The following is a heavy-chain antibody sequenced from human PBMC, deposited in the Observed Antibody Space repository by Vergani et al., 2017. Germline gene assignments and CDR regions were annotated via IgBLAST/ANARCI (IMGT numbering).Heavy chain of an antibody. J-gene: IGHJ5*02. CDR2: IYYSGST. Sequence: EVQLVQSGAEVKKPGESLRISCKGSGYSFTTYWINWVRQMPGKGLEWIGYIYYSGSTYYNPSLKSRVTISVDTSKNQFSLKLSSVTAADTAVYYCASQLSGSLDPWGQGTLVTVSS. D-gene: IGHD1-26*01. V-gene: IGHV5-10-1*03. CDR1: GYSFTTYW. CDR3: ASQLSGSLDP.